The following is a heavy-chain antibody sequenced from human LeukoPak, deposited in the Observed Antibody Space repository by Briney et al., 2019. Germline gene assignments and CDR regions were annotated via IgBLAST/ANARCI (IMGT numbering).Heavy chain of an antibody. CDR3: AKDQGLTIVVPAAIHY. J-gene: IGHJ4*02. CDR2: ISGSGGST. CDR1: GFTFSSYA. Sequence: TGGSLRLSCAASGFTFSSYAMSWVRQAPGKGLEWVSAISGSGGSTYYADSVKGRFTISRDNSKNTLYLQMNSLRPEDTALYYCAKDQGLTIVVPAAIHYWGQGTLVTVSS. V-gene: IGHV3-23*01. D-gene: IGHD2-2*01.